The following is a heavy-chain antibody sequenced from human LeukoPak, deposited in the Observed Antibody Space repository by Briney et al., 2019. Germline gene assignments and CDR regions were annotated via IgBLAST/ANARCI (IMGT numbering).Heavy chain of an antibody. D-gene: IGHD5-12*01. J-gene: IGHJ4*02. CDR1: GFTFSSYA. Sequence: GGSLRPSCAASGFTFSSYAMSWVRQAPGKGLQWVSGISGSGGSTYYADSVKGRFTISRDNSKNTLYLQMNSLRAEDTAVYYCAKERGGDIVVPFDCWGQGTLVTVSS. CDR2: ISGSGGST. V-gene: IGHV3-23*01. CDR3: AKERGGDIVVPFDC.